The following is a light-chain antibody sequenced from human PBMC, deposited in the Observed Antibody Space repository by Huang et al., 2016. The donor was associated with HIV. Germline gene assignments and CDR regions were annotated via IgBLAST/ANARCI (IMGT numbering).Light chain of an antibody. V-gene: IGKV3-15*01. CDR1: QNVGSN. CDR2: GAS. CDR3: QQFNNWPYT. J-gene: IGKJ2*01. Sequence: DILMTQSPATLSVSPGARATLSCRASQNVGSNLAWYQQKPGQAPRLLIYGASTRATRIPARLSGSGSGTEFTLTISSLQSEDFAVYFCQQFNNWPYTFGQGTKLEIK.